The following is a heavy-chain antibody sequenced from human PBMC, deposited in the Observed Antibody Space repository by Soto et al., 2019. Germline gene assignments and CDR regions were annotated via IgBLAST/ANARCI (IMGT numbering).Heavy chain of an antibody. J-gene: IGHJ4*02. Sequence: PSETLSLTCAVYGGSFSGYYWSWIRQPPGKGLEWIGEINHSGSTNYNPSIKSRVTISVDTSKNQFSLKLSSVTAADTAVYYCARWFPGRSSSWYYTRSGEAFDYWGQGTLVTVSS. CDR3: ARWFPGRSSSWYYTRSGEAFDY. CDR1: GGSFSGYY. CDR2: INHSGST. D-gene: IGHD6-13*01. V-gene: IGHV4-34*01.